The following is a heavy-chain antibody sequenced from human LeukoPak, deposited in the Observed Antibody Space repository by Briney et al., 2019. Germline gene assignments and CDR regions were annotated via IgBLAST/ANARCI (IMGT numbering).Heavy chain of an antibody. CDR3: ARAVDDYGDYPFDY. D-gene: IGHD4-17*01. J-gene: IGHJ4*02. CDR2: LNPSGGSS. V-gene: IGHV1-46*01. Sequence: ASVKVSCKASGYTVTSYYMHWVRQAPGQGLEWMGILNPSGGSSSYAQKFQGRATLTRATSTSTVYMELSSLRSEDTAVYYCARAVDDYGDYPFDYWGQGTLVTVSS. CDR1: GYTVTSYY.